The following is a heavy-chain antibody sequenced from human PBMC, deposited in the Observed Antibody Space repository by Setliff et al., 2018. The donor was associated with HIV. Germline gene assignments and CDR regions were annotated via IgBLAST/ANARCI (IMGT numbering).Heavy chain of an antibody. CDR2: IYNTGST. CDR3: ARGRGSSSSWPIDY. D-gene: IGHD6-13*01. V-gene: IGHV4-59*06. J-gene: IGHJ4*02. CDR1: GGSISISD. Sequence: SETLSLTCTVSGGSISISDWSWIRQHPGKGLEWIGYIYNTGSTYHSPSLESRVTISIDTSKNQFSLKLSSVTAADTAVYFCARGRGSSSSWPIDYWGQGTLVTVSS.